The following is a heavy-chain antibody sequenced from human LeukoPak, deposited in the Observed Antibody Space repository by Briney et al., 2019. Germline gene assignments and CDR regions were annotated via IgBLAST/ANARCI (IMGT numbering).Heavy chain of an antibody. CDR2: IYQSGGT. V-gene: IGHV4-4*02. J-gene: IGHJ4*02. Sequence: SETLSLTCAVSGDSISSSNWWSWVRQPPGKGLEWIGEIYQSGGTNYNPSLQSRVTMSVDKSTNQFSLKLSSVTAADTAVYYCAREAARGIINYWGQGTLVTVSS. CDR1: GDSISSSNW. D-gene: IGHD3-10*01. CDR3: AREAARGIINY.